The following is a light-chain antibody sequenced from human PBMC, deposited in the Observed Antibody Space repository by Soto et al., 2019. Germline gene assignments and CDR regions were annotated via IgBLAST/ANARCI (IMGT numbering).Light chain of an antibody. J-gene: IGKJ4*01. CDR2: DAS. V-gene: IGKV1-5*01. CDR1: QSISSW. Sequence: DIQMTQSPSTLSASVGDRVTITCRASQSISSWLAWYQQKPGKAPRLLIYDASSLESGVPSRFSGSGSGTEFTLTISSLQPDDFATYYCHQYNTYPLTVGGGTRVEIK. CDR3: HQYNTYPLT.